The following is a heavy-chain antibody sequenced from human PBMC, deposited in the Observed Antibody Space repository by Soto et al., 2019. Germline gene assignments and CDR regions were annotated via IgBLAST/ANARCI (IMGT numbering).Heavy chain of an antibody. D-gene: IGHD3-22*01. CDR3: ARAFFYQGSDSRGYSFDAFDF. CDR1: GYTFTSSG. Sequence: QVQLVQSGAEVKKPGASVKVSYKASGYTFTSSGMSWVRQAPGQGLEWMGWISAHTGSSEYAQRFQGRVTMTTDGSTSTAYMELRSLRSDDTAVYYCARAFFYQGSDSRGYSFDAFDFWGPGTLVTVSS. V-gene: IGHV1-18*01. CDR2: ISAHTGSS. J-gene: IGHJ3*01.